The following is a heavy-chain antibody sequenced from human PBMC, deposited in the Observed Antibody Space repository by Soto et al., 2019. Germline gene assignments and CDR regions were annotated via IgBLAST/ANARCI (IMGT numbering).Heavy chain of an antibody. CDR2: IRSKANSYAT. V-gene: IGHV3-73*01. J-gene: IGHJ5*02. CDR1: GFTFSGSA. CDR3: LDYDFWSGHHGSWFDP. D-gene: IGHD3-3*01. Sequence: GGSLRLSCAASGFTFSGSAMHWVRQASGKGLEWVGRIRSKANSYATAYAASVKGRFTISRDDSKNTAYLQMNSLKTEDTAVYYCLDYDFWSGHHGSWFDPWGQGTLVTVSS.